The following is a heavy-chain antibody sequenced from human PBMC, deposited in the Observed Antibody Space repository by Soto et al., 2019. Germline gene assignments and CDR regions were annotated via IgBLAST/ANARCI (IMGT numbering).Heavy chain of an antibody. D-gene: IGHD2-15*01. CDR1: GGSISSYY. J-gene: IGHJ3*02. Sequence: SETLSLTCTVSGGSISSYYWSWIRQPPGKGLEWIGYIYYSGSTNYNPSLKSRVTISVDTSKNQFSLKLSSVTAADTAVYYCARGHPPGGVVVAATRNAFDIWGQGTMVTVSS. CDR2: IYYSGST. CDR3: ARGHPPGGVVVAATRNAFDI. V-gene: IGHV4-59*01.